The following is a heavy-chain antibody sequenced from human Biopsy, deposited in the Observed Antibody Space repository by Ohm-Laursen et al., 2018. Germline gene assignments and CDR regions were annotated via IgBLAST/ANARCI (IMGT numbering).Heavy chain of an antibody. CDR2: IYYSVMT. J-gene: IGHJ6*02. D-gene: IGHD4-11*01. CDR3: ARDSGILNYGNFKYYHYYGMDV. CDR1: GDSVTKYY. V-gene: IGHV4-59*02. Sequence: SETLSLTWTVSGDSVTKYYWSWIRQPPGKGLEWIGHIYYSVMTNYNPSLQSRVSISVDTSRNQVSLTLSSVTAADTVVYYCARDSGILNYGNFKYYHYYGMDVWGQGTKVTVSS.